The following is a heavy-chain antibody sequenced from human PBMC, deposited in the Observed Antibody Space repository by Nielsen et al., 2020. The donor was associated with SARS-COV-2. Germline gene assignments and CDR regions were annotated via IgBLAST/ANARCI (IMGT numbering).Heavy chain of an antibody. J-gene: IGHJ5*02. Sequence: SVKVSCKASGGTFSSYTISWVRQAPGQGLEWMGRIIPILGIANYAQKFQGRVTITADKSTSTAYMELSSLRSEDTAVYYCAREFSEGIVVVPAHYTTGKINWFDPWGQGTLVTVSS. V-gene: IGHV1-69*04. CDR2: IIPILGIA. CDR1: GGTFSSYT. D-gene: IGHD2-2*01. CDR3: AREFSEGIVVVPAHYTTGKINWFDP.